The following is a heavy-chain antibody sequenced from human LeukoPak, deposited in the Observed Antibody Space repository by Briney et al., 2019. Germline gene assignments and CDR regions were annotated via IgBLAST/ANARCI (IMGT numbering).Heavy chain of an antibody. CDR2: IYYSGST. CDR3: ARDQVVATMGGSYYYYGMDV. D-gene: IGHD5-12*01. Sequence: PSETLSLTCTVSGGSISSYYWSWIRQPPGKGLEWIGYIYYSGSTNYNPSLKSRATISVDRSKNQFSLKLSSVTAADTAVYYCARDQVVATMGGSYYYYGMDVWGQGTTVTVSS. V-gene: IGHV4-59*12. CDR1: GGSISSYY. J-gene: IGHJ6*02.